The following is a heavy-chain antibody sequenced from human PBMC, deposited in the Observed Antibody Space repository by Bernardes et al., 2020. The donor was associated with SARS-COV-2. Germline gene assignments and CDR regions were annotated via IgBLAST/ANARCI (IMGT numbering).Heavy chain of an antibody. J-gene: IGHJ4*02. CDR3: ARGIEAIFGVVITQYYFDY. CDR2: IYHSGST. V-gene: IGHV4-38-2*01. D-gene: IGHD3-3*01. CDR1: GYSIISGYY. Sequence: SETLSLTCAVSGYSIISGYYWGCILQPPGKGLEWIGSIYHSGSTYYNPSLKSRVTISVDTSKNQFSLKLSSVTAADTAVYYCARGIEAIFGVVITQYYFDYWGQGTLVTVSS.